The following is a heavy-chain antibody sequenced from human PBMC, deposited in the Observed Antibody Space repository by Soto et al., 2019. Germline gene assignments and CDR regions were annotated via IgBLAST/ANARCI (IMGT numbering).Heavy chain of an antibody. CDR3: ARNILDLYSSSPGIDY. D-gene: IGHD6-6*01. J-gene: IGHJ4*02. CDR2: INSDGSST. CDR1: GFTFSIYW. Sequence: EVQLVESGGGLVQPGGSLRLSCAASGFTFSIYWMHWVRQAPGKGLVWVSRINSDGSSTSYADSVKGRFTISRDNAKNTLYLQMNSLRAEDTAVYYCARNILDLYSSSPGIDYWGQGTLVTVSS. V-gene: IGHV3-74*01.